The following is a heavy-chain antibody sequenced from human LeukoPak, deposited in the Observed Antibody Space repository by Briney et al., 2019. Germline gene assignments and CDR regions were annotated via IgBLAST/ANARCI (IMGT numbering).Heavy chain of an antibody. CDR2: ISAYNGNT. J-gene: IGHJ4*02. Sequence: ASVKVSCKASGYTFTSYGIIWVRQAPGQGLEWMGWISAYNGNTNYAQKLQGRVTMTTDTSTSTAYMELRSLRSDDTAVYYCARDRGNDILTGYRIDYWGQGTLVTVSS. D-gene: IGHD3-9*01. V-gene: IGHV1-18*01. CDR1: GYTFTSYG. CDR3: ARDRGNDILTGYRIDY.